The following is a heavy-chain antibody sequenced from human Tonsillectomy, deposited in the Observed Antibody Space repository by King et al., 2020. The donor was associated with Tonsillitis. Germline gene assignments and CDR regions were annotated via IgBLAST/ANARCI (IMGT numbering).Heavy chain of an antibody. CDR2: ISSSGITI. CDR1: GFTFSNYE. CDR3: ARDRLVGPTVFRAFDM. Sequence: VQLVESGGGLIQPGGSLRLSCAASGFTFSNYEMNWVRQAPGKGLEWVSYISSSGITIYYADSVKGRFTISRDNAKTSLYLQMNSLRAEDTAAFYCARDRLVGPTVFRAFDMWGEGTMVTVSS. V-gene: IGHV3-48*03. D-gene: IGHD1-26*01. J-gene: IGHJ3*02.